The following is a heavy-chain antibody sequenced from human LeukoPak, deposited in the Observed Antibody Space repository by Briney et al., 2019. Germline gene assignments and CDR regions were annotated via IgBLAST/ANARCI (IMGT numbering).Heavy chain of an antibody. J-gene: IGHJ4*02. CDR3: ASSCGCSRTSCYYASDY. D-gene: IGHD2-2*01. CDR1: GYTFTDSY. Sequence: GASLKVSCKASGYTFTDSYIRWVRQAPGQRLEWMAWINPDSGATNYAQTLKGRVTMTRDTAISTPYLELSRLRSDDTAVYYCASSCGCSRTSCYYASDYCGQGTRLTVSA. V-gene: IGHV1-2*02. CDR2: INPDSGAT.